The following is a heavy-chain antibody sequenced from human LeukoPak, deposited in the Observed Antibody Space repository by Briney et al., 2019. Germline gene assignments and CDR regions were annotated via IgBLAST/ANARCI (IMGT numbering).Heavy chain of an antibody. CDR2: IYSGGST. CDR3: AKVPSARPHYFDY. D-gene: IGHD6-6*01. J-gene: IGHJ4*02. Sequence: GGSLRLSCAASGFTFSSYAMHWVRQAPGKGLEWVSVIYSGGSTYYADSVKGRFTISRDNSKNTLYLQMNSLRAEDTAVYYCAKVPSARPHYFDYWGQGTLVTVSS. CDR1: GFTFSSYA. V-gene: IGHV3-66*01.